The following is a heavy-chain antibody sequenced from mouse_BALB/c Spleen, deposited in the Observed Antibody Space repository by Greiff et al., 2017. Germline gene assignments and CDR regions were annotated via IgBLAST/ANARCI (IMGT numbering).Heavy chain of an antibody. CDR2: IRLKSNNYAT. V-gene: IGHV6-6*02. Sequence: EVQLVESGGGLVQPGGSMKLSCVASGFTFSNYWMNWVRQSPEKGLEWVAEIRLKSNNYATHYAESVKGRFTISRDDSKSSVYLQMNNLRAEDTGIYYCTRGIYYDYDEGDGYWGQGTTLTVSS. CDR3: TRGIYYDYDEGDGY. J-gene: IGHJ2*01. D-gene: IGHD2-4*01. CDR1: GFTFSNYW.